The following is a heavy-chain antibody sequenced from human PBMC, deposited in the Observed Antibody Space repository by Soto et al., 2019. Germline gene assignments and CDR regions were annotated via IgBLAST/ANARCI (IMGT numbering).Heavy chain of an antibody. CDR2: IIPYYNTL. Sequence: QAQVVQSGAEVRKPGSSVKLSCKASEGTFNSYAIAWVRQAPGQGLEWMGGIIPYYNTLNYAQKFQDRVTITSDDSTNPVYLELSSLRSDDAGVYFCASGASRWYPYFVDSWAEGTLVTVSS. D-gene: IGHD6-13*01. J-gene: IGHJ4*02. CDR1: EGTFNSYA. CDR3: ASGASRWYPYFVDS. V-gene: IGHV1-69*01.